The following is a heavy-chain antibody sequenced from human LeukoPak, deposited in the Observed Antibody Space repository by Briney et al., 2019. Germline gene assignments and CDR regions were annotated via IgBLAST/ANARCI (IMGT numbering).Heavy chain of an antibody. Sequence: ASVKVSCKASGYTFTSYHMHWVRQAPGQGLEWMGIINPSGGDTSYAQKFQGRLTMTRDTSTNTVYMELTSLRSEDTAVYYCAREVMDDLRFDYWGQGTLVTVSS. J-gene: IGHJ4*02. CDR1: GYTFTSYH. V-gene: IGHV1-46*01. CDR3: AREVMDDLRFDY. D-gene: IGHD2-21*01. CDR2: INPSGGDT.